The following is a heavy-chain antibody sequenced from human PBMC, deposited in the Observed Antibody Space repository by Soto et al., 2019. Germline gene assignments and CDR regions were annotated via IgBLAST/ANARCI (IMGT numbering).Heavy chain of an antibody. J-gene: IGHJ4*02. Sequence: QARLVRSGAEVRKPGSSVKVSCKVTGGTSTRYAINWVRQAPGQGLEWMGGIVPMFGTSKYAKKFQGRVTITADTSTNIAYMELRSLRSEDTAVYYCNRGSEYDFWSGYLWGQGTLVSVSS. CDR2: IVPMFGTS. V-gene: IGHV1-69*06. CDR1: GGTSTRYA. D-gene: IGHD3-3*01. CDR3: NRGSEYDFWSGYL.